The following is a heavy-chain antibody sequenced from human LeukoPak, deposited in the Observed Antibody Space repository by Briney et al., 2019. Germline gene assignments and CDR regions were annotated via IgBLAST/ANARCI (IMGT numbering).Heavy chain of an antibody. V-gene: IGHV3-7*01. CDR2: IKEDGSEK. CDR3: ARPGWRTAGNTHDY. D-gene: IGHD6-13*01. CDR1: GLTFSSNW. Sequence: GGSLRLSCAASGLTFSSNWMSWVRQAPGKGLEWVANIKEDGSEKYYVDSVKGRFTISRDNAKNSLYLQMNSLRAEDTAVYYCARPGWRTAGNTHDYWGQGTLVTVSS. J-gene: IGHJ4*02.